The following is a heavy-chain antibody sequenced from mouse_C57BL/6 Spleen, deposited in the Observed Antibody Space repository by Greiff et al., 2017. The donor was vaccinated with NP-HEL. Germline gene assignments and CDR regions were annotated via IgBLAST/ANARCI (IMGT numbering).Heavy chain of an antibody. CDR2: INPSNGGT. CDR1: GYTFTSYW. J-gene: IGHJ3*01. D-gene: IGHD2-3*01. Sequence: QVQLQQPGTELVKPGASVKLSCKASGYTFTSYWMHWVKQRPGQGLEWIGNINPSNGGTNYNEKFKSKVTLTVDKSSSTAYMQLSSLTSEDSAVYYCAREGWLLQGAWFAYWGQGTLVTVSA. CDR3: AREGWLLQGAWFAY. V-gene: IGHV1-53*01.